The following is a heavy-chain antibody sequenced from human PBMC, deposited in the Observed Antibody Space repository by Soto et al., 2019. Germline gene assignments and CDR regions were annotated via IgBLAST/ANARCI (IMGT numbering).Heavy chain of an antibody. CDR1: GYTFTGYY. J-gene: IGHJ6*02. D-gene: IGHD2-15*01. V-gene: IGHV1-2*04. CDR2: INPNSGGT. Sequence: QVQLVQSGAEVKKPGASVKVSCKASGYTFTGYYMHWVRQAPGQGLEWMGWINPNSGGTNYAQKCQGWVTMTRDTSTSTAYMERSRLRSDDTDVYYCASVGAAPGYYYGMDVWGQGTTVTVSS. CDR3: ASVGAAPGYYYGMDV.